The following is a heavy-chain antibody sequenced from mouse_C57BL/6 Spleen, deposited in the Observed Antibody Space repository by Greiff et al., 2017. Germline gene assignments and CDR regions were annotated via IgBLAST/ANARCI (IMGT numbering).Heavy chain of an antibody. CDR3: ARLDIGGNDY. V-gene: IGHV1-64*01. D-gene: IGHD2-1*01. CDR1: GYTFTSYW. CDR2: IHPNSGST. Sequence: QVQLQQPGAELVKPGASVKLSCKASGYTFTSYWMHWVKQRPGQGLEWIGMIHPNSGSTNYNEKFKSKATLTVYKSSSTAYMQLSSLTSEDSAVYYCARLDIGGNDYWGQGTTRTVSS. J-gene: IGHJ2*01.